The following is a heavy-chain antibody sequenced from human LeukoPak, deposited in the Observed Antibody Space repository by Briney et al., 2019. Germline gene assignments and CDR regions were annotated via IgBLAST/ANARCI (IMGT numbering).Heavy chain of an antibody. CDR2: ISSTSSYI. V-gene: IGHV3-21*01. D-gene: IGHD6-13*01. CDR1: GFTFRSYS. CDR3: ARDYDSSWYLDS. Sequence: PGGSLRLSCAASGFTFRSYSMNWVRQAPGKGLEWVSSISSTSSYIFYADSLKGRFTISRDNAKNSLYLQLNSLRAEDTAVYYCARDYDSSWYLDSWGQGTLVTVSS. J-gene: IGHJ4*02.